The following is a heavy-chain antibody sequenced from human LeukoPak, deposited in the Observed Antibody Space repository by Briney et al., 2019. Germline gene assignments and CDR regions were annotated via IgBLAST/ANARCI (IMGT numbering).Heavy chain of an antibody. Sequence: GESLKISCKGSGYSFTSYWIAWVRQVPGKGLEWMGSIYPGDSDTRYSPSFQGQVTISADKSISTAYLQWRGLKASDTAIYYCARLGTAIIARFFDYWGRGSLVTVSS. CDR3: ARLGTAIIARFFDY. D-gene: IGHD5-18*01. CDR2: IYPGDSDT. V-gene: IGHV5-51*01. CDR1: GYSFTSYW. J-gene: IGHJ4*02.